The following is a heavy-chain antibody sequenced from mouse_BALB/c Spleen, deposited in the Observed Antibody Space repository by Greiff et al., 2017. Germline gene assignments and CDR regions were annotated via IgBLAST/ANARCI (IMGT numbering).Heavy chain of an antibody. Sequence: EVKLVESGRGLVQPGGSRKLSCAASGFTFSSFGMHWVRQAPEKGLEWVAYISSGSSTIYYADTVKGRFTISRDNPKNTLFLQMTSLRSEDTAMYYCAREGSYAMDYWGQGTSVTVSS. CDR2: ISSGSSTI. CDR3: AREGSYAMDY. V-gene: IGHV5-17*02. CDR1: GFTFSSFG. J-gene: IGHJ4*01.